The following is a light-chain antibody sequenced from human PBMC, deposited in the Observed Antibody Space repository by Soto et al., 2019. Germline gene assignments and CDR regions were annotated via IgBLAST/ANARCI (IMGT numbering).Light chain of an antibody. CDR1: QSISSY. CDR2: AAS. V-gene: IGKV1-39*01. CDR3: QQYNDWPLT. Sequence: IQMTQSPSSLSASVGDRVTITCRASQSISSYLNWYQQKPGKAPKLLIYAASSLQSGVPSRFSGSGSGTDFTLTISSLQSEDFALYYCQQYNDWPLTFGQGTKVDIK. J-gene: IGKJ1*01.